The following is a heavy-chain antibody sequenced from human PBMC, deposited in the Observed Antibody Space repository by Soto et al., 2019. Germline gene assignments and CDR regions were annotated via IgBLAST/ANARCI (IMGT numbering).Heavy chain of an antibody. D-gene: IGHD2-15*01. CDR2: ISGSGGST. CDR3: AKVRIVVVVAATGDAFDI. Sequence: GGSLRLSCAASGFTFSSYAMSWVRQAPGKGLEWVSAISGSGGSTYYADSVKGRFTISRDNSKNTLYLQMNSLRAEDTAVYYCAKVRIVVVVAATGDAFDIWGQGTMVTVSS. V-gene: IGHV3-23*01. J-gene: IGHJ3*02. CDR1: GFTFSSYA.